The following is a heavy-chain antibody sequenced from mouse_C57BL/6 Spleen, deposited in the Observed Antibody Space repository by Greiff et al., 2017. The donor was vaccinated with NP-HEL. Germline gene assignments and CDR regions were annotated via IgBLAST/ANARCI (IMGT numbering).Heavy chain of an antibody. CDR3: AREGELGFAY. V-gene: IGHV5-4*01. Sequence: EVMLVESGGGLVKPGGSLKLSCAASGFTFSSYAMSWVRQTPEKRLEWVATISDGGSYTYYPDNVKGRFTISRDNAKNNLYLQMSHLKSEDTAMYYCAREGELGFAYWGQGTLVTVSA. D-gene: IGHD4-1*01. J-gene: IGHJ3*01. CDR1: GFTFSSYA. CDR2: ISDGGSYT.